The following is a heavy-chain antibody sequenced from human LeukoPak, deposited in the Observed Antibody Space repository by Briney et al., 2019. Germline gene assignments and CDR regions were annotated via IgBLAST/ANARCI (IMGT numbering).Heavy chain of an antibody. CDR3: ARDSSSSPYYYYYYMDV. V-gene: IGHV3-48*01. CDR2: ISSSSSTI. D-gene: IGHD6-6*01. Sequence: GGSLRLSCAASGFTFSSYSMNWVRQAPGKGLEWVSYISSSSSTIYYADSVKGRFTISRDNAKNPLYLQMNSLRAEDTAVYYCARDSSSSPYYYYYYMDVWGKGTTVTVSS. J-gene: IGHJ6*03. CDR1: GFTFSSYS.